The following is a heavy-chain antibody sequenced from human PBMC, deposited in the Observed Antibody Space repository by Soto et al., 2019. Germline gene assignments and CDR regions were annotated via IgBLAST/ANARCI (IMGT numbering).Heavy chain of an antibody. Sequence: GGSLRLSCAASGFTFSSYAMSWVRQAPGKGLEWVSAISGSGGSTYYADSVKGRFTISRDNSKNTLYLQMNSLRAEDTAVYYCALGLLLRRGYYFDYWGQGTLVTVSS. CDR3: ALGLLLRRGYYFDY. CDR1: GFTFSSYA. CDR2: ISGSGGST. V-gene: IGHV3-23*01. J-gene: IGHJ4*02. D-gene: IGHD2-15*01.